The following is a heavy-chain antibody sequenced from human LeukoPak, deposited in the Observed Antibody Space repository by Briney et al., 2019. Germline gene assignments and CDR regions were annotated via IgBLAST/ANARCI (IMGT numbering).Heavy chain of an antibody. Sequence: PGGSLRLSCAASGFTVSSNYMSWVRQAPGKGLEWVSVIYSGGSTYYADSVKGRFTISRGNFKNTLYLQMSSLRPEDTAVYFCSKGGQSGPWYSLDCWGQGTLVTVSS. D-gene: IGHD2-15*01. J-gene: IGHJ4*02. CDR1: GFTVSSNY. CDR3: SKGGQSGPWYSLDC. CDR2: IYSGGST. V-gene: IGHV3-53*01.